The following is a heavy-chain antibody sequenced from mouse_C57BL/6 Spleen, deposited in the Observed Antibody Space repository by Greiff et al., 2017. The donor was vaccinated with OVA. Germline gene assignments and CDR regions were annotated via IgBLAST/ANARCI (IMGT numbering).Heavy chain of an antibody. Sequence: DVQLVESGGGLVQPGGSLKLSCAASGFTFSDYGMAWVRQAPRKGPEWVAFISNLAYSIYYADTVTGRFTISRENAKNTLYLEMSSLRSEDTAMYYCARHGDYYGSSYYFDYWGQGTTLTVSS. D-gene: IGHD1-1*01. CDR2: ISNLAYSI. CDR3: ARHGDYYGSSYYFDY. J-gene: IGHJ2*01. CDR1: GFTFSDYG. V-gene: IGHV5-15*01.